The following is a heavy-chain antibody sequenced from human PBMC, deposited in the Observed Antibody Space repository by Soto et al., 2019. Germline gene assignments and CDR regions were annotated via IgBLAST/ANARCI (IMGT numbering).Heavy chain of an antibody. Sequence: EVQLLESGGGLVQPGGSLRLSCAASGFTFGDYAMNWVRQAPGKGLEWVSTVSASGGTTYYANSVEGRFSISRDNSKNTQHLQMNSLSAEDTAVYYGAKDILTGSPHYWGQGTLVTVSS. V-gene: IGHV3-23*01. D-gene: IGHD3-9*01. CDR2: VSASGGTT. J-gene: IGHJ4*02. CDR1: GFTFGDYA. CDR3: AKDILTGSPHY.